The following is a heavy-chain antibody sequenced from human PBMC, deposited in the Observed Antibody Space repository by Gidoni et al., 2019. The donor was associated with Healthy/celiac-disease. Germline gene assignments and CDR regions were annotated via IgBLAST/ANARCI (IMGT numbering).Heavy chain of an antibody. CDR3: AKDIGYSYLFDY. CDR1: GFTFDDYA. Sequence: EVQLVESGGGLVQPGRSLRLSCAASGFTFDDYAMHWVRPAPGKGLEWVSGISWNSGSIGYADSVKGRFTIARDNAKNSLYLQMNSLRAEDTALYYCAKDIGYSYLFDYWGQGTLVTVSS. V-gene: IGHV3-9*01. J-gene: IGHJ4*02. D-gene: IGHD5-18*01. CDR2: ISWNSGSI.